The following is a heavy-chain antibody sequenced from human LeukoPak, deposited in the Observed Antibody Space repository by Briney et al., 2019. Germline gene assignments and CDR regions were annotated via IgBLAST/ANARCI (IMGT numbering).Heavy chain of an antibody. CDR1: GFTFSSYA. Sequence: GGSLRLSCAASGFTFSSYAMNWVRQAPGKGLEWVSGITDSGGNTYYADSVKGRFTISRDNSNNMVYLQMNSLRAEDMAKYYCAKAAGDTYYRVFDCWGQGILVTVSS. CDR2: ITDSGGNT. J-gene: IGHJ4*02. D-gene: IGHD7-27*01. V-gene: IGHV3-23*01. CDR3: AKAAGDTYYRVFDC.